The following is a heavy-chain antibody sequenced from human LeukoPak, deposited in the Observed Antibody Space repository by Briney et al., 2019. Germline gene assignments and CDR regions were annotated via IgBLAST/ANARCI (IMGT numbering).Heavy chain of an antibody. CDR2: IWYDGSNK. D-gene: IGHD3-3*01. CDR1: GFTFSSYG. J-gene: IGHJ6*02. CDR3: ARDSQVYYDFWSGYYNYYYYYGMDV. V-gene: IGHV3-33*01. Sequence: PGRSLRLSCAASGFTFSSYGMHWVRQAPGKGLEWVAVIWYDGSNKYYADSVKGRFTISRDNSKNTLYLQMNSLRAEDTAVYYCARDSQVYYDFWSGYYNYYYYYGMDVWGQGTTVTVSS.